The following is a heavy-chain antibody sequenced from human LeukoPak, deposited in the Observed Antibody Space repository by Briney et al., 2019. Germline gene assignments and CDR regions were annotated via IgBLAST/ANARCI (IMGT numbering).Heavy chain of an antibody. V-gene: IGHV4-30-4*01. Sequence: PSETLSLTCTVSGGSIFRGDYYWNWIRQPPGKGLEWIGYIYYNGITYYNPSLESRVTISVDTSKNQFSLKLSSVTAADTAVYYCARGDYNDGAGYLDHWGQGTLVPVSS. CDR3: ARGDYNDGAGYLDH. CDR2: IYYNGIT. CDR1: GGSIFRGDYY. D-gene: IGHD3-22*01. J-gene: IGHJ5*02.